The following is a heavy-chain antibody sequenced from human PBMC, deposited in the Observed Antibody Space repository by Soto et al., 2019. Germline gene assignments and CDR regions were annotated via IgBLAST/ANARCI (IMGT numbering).Heavy chain of an antibody. J-gene: IGHJ4*02. CDR2: ISYDGNTK. CDR1: GFIFSGYA. Sequence: QVQLVESGGGVVQPGRSLRLSCAASGFIFSGYAMHWVRQAPGKGLEWVAVISYDGNTKYSADSVKGRFTVSRDNSKNTLYVQMNNLSAEETAMYYCAKETSAYEIDYWGQGTLVNVSS. D-gene: IGHD5-12*01. CDR3: AKETSAYEIDY. V-gene: IGHV3-30-3*01.